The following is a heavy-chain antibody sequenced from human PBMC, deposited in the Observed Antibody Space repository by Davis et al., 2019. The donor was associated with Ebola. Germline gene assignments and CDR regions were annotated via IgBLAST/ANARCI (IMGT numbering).Heavy chain of an antibody. CDR2: ISYDGSDK. D-gene: IGHD6-19*01. V-gene: IGHV3-30*03. Sequence: GESLKISCAASGFSFSSYGMHWVRQAPGKGLEWVAVISYDGSDKYYADSVKGRFTISRDNSRDTLYLQMNSLRAEDTAVYYCARLETVAGLDYWGQGTLVTVSS. J-gene: IGHJ4*02. CDR3: ARLETVAGLDY. CDR1: GFSFSSYG.